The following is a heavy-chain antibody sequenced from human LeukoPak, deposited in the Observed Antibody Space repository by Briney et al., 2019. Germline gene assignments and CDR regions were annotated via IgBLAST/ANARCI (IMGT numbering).Heavy chain of an antibody. CDR1: GGTFSSYA. CDR2: IIPIFGTA. V-gene: IGHV1-69*05. D-gene: IGHD3-16*02. Sequence: GASVKVSCKASGGTFSSYAISWVRQAPGQGLEWMGRIIPIFGTANYAQKFQGRVTITTDESTSTAYMELSSLRSDDTAVYYCASYPRSYPTPPFDFWGQGTLVTVSS. J-gene: IGHJ4*02. CDR3: ASYPRSYPTPPFDF.